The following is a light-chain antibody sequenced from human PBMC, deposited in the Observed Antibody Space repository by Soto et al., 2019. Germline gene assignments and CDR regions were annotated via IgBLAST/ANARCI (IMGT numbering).Light chain of an antibody. CDR2: EGS. Sequence: QSALTQPASVSGSPGQSITISCAGTSSDVGGYNLVSWYQQYPGKAPKLMIYEGSKRPSGVSNRFSGSKSGNTASLTLSGLQAEDEADYHCCSFAGSRTVVFGGGTKLTVL. CDR1: SSDVGGYNL. J-gene: IGLJ2*01. CDR3: CSFAGSRTVV. V-gene: IGLV2-23*01.